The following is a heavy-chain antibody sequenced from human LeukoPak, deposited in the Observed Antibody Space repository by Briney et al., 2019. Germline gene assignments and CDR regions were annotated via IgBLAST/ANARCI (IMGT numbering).Heavy chain of an antibody. CDR3: ARVGSDSSGWRRFDY. V-gene: IGHV3-23*01. CDR1: GFTFSTYG. J-gene: IGHJ4*02. Sequence: GGSLRLSCGASGFTFSTYGMTWVRQAPGKGLEWVSGMSDSGTNTYYADSVKGRFTISRDNSKNTLYLQMNSLRAEDTAVYYCARVGSDSSGWRRFDYWGQGTLVTVSS. CDR2: MSDSGTNT. D-gene: IGHD6-19*01.